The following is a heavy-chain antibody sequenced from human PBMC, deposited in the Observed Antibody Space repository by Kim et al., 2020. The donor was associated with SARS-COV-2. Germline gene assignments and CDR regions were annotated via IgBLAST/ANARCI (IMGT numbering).Heavy chain of an antibody. Sequence: GGSLRLSCAASGFTFSTYCMSWIRQAPGKGLEWISIINTDGSAQYYADSVKGRFTISRDNAKNSLYLQMNSLRADDTAMYYCGRDIDIWGQRTPVTVSS. CDR2: INTDGSAQ. J-gene: IGHJ6*02. CDR3: GRDIDI. V-gene: IGHV3-7*03. CDR1: GFTFSTYC.